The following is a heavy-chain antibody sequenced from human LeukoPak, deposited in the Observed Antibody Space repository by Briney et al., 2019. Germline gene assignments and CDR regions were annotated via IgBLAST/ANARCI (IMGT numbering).Heavy chain of an antibody. V-gene: IGHV4-59*01. CDR2: IYYSGST. J-gene: IGHJ4*02. Sequence: PSEILSLTCTVSGGSISSYYWSWIRQPPGKGLEWIGYIYYSGSTNYNPSLKSRVTISVDTSKNQFSLKLSSVTAADTAVYYCARDRTHFDYWGQGTLVTVSS. CDR3: ARDRTHFDY. CDR1: GGSISSYY.